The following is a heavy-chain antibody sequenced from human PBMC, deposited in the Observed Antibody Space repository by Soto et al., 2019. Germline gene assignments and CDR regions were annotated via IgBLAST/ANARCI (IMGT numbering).Heavy chain of an antibody. V-gene: IGHV4-4*02. D-gene: IGHD2-2*01. CDR2: IYHSGST. CDR3: ARRNCSSTSCYIHYYYYGMDV. CDR1: GGSISSSNW. J-gene: IGHJ6*02. Sequence: QVQLQESGPGLVKPSGTLSLTCAVSGGSISSSNWWSWVRQPAGKGLEWIGEIYHSGSTNYNPSLKSRVTISVDKSKNQFSLKLSSVTAADTAVYYCARRNCSSTSCYIHYYYYGMDVWGQGTTVTVSS.